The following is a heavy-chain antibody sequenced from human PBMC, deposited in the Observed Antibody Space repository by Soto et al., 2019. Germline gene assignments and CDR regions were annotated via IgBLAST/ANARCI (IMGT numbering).Heavy chain of an antibody. Sequence: QVQLQESGPGLVKPSGTLSLTCTVSGVSISSSNWWSWVRQSPGRGLDWIGEIHHTGSTNYNPSLKGRISVSVDKSQNQFSLTLTSVTATDTALYYCARRILGTTYFAYWGQGTLVTVSS. CDR3: ARRILGTTYFAY. CDR1: GVSISSSNW. D-gene: IGHD1-1*01. V-gene: IGHV4-4*02. CDR2: IHHTGST. J-gene: IGHJ4*02.